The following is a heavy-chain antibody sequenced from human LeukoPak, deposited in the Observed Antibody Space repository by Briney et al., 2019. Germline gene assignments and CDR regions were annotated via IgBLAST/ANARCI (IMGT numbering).Heavy chain of an antibody. CDR2: INPNSGGT. CDR3: ARGRLYYYDSSGYYLEDY. Sequence: GASVKVSCKASGYTFTGYYMHWVRQAPGQGLEWMGWINPNSGGTNYAQKFQGRVTMTRDTSISTAYMELSRLRSDDTAVYYCARGRLYYYDSSGYYLEDYWGQGTLVTVSS. J-gene: IGHJ4*02. D-gene: IGHD3-22*01. CDR1: GYTFTGYY. V-gene: IGHV1-2*02.